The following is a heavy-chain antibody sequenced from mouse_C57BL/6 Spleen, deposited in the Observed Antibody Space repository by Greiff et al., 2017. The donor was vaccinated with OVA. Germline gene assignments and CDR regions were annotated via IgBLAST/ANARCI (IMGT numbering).Heavy chain of an antibody. V-gene: IGHV3-6*01. CDR3: ARVRYGTYWYFDV. CDR2: ISYDGSN. CDR1: GYSITSGYY. J-gene: IGHJ1*03. Sequence: ESGPGLVKPSQSLSLTCSVTGYSITSGYYWNWIRQFPGNKLEWMGYISYDGSNNYNPSLKNRISITRDTSKNQFFLKLNSVTTEDTATYYCARVRYGTYWYFDVWGTGTTVTVSS. D-gene: IGHD1-1*01.